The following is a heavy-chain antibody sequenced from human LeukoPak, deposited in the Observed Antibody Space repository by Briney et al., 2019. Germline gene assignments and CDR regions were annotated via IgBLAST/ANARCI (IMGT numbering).Heavy chain of an antibody. J-gene: IGHJ4*02. V-gene: IGHV1-2*06. CDR2: INPNSGGT. Sequence: ASVKVSCKASGYTFTGYYMHWVRQAPGQGLEWMGRINPNSGGTNYAQKFQGRVTMTRDTSISTAYMELIRLRSDHTAVYYCARVLQLRPFAYWGQGTLVTVSS. D-gene: IGHD5-18*01. CDR3: ARVLQLRPFAY. CDR1: GYTFTGYY.